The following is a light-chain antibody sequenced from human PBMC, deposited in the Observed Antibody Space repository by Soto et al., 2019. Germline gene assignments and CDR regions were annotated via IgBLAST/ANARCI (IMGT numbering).Light chain of an antibody. CDR3: MQSLQRPLT. CDR2: EVS. CDR1: QSLLHRDGKTY. J-gene: IGKJ4*01. V-gene: IGKV2D-29*01. Sequence: DIVMTQTPLSLSVTPGQPASISCKSSQSLLHRDGKTYFYWYVQKPGQPPQLLISEVSKRFSGVPHRFSGSGSGTDFTLKISRVEAEDVGVYYCMQSLQRPLTFGGGTRVEIK.